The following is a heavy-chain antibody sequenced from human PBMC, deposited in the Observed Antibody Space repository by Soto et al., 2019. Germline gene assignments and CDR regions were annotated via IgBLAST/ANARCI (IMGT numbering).Heavy chain of an antibody. D-gene: IGHD6-19*01. CDR1: GGSISSYY. CDR3: AGYPGIAVFCIIPDYYNYIDV. V-gene: IGHV4-59*01. J-gene: IGHJ6*03. CDR2: IYYSGST. Sequence: SETLSLTCTVSGGSISSYYWSWIRQPPGKGLEWIGYIYYSGSTNYNPSLKSRVTISVDTSKNQFSLKLSSVTAADTAVYYCAGYPGIAVFCIIPDYYNYIDVSCKTPSVTLSS.